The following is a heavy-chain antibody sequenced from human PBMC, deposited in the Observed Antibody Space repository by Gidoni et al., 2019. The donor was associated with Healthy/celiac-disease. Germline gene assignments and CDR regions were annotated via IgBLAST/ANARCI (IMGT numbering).Heavy chain of an antibody. J-gene: IGHJ4*02. CDR2: IYTSGST. Sequence: QVQLQESGPGLVKPLQTLSLTCTVPGGSISSGSSYWSWIRQPAGKGLEWIGRIYTSGSTNYNPSLKSRVTISVDTSKNQFSLKLSSVTAADTAVYFCARDGGPYDYWGQGTLVTVSS. V-gene: IGHV4-61*02. CDR1: GGSISSGSSY. CDR3: ARDGGPYDY. D-gene: IGHD3-10*01.